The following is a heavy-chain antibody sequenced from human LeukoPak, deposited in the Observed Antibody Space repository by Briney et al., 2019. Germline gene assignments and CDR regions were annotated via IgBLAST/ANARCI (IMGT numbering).Heavy chain of an antibody. CDR1: GASISSYY. CDR2: KHCTGST. V-gene: IGHV4-59*08. D-gene: IGHD3-22*01. J-gene: IGHJ3*01. Sequence: SETLSLTCTVSGASISSYYSNWIRQPPGEGLEWIGYKHCTGSTNYHPSLESRVTMSVDTSKNQLSLKLTSVTAADTAVYYCARPSYDGSGAYAFDVWGQGTLVTVSS. CDR3: ARPSYDGSGAYAFDV.